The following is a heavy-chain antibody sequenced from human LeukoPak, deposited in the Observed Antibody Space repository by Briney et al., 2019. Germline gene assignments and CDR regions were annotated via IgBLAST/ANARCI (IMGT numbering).Heavy chain of an antibody. J-gene: IGHJ4*02. CDR2: IIPIFGTA. D-gene: IGHD1-26*01. CDR3: GREPSESFIDY. CDR1: GGTFSSYA. V-gene: IGHV1-69*13. Sequence: SVKVSCKASGGTFSSYAISWVRQAPGQGLEWMGGIIPIFGTADYAQKFQGRVTITADESTSTAYLELRSLRSDDTALYYCGREPSESFIDYWGQGTLVTVSS.